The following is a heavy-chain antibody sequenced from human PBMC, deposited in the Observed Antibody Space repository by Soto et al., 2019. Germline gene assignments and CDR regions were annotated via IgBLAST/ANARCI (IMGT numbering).Heavy chain of an antibody. J-gene: IGHJ5*02. CDR3: ARDGAGAYVLGWFAP. V-gene: IGHV4-31*03. D-gene: IGHD2-21*01. CDR2: IYHSGST. CDR1: GDSISRGGSY. Sequence: QVQLQESGPGLVKPSQTLSLTCTVSGDSISRGGSYWNWIRQHPRKGLEWIGYIYHSGSTNYNPSLKSRVTISVDTSKNQLSLELSSVTAADTAIYYCARDGAGAYVLGWFAPWGQGILVTVSS.